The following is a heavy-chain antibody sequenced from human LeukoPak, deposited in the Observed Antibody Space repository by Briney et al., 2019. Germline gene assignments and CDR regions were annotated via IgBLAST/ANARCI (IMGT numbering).Heavy chain of an antibody. CDR1: GGSVSSGSYY. CDR2: IYCSGST. CDR3: AGRGDSLDY. V-gene: IGHV4-61*01. D-gene: IGHD2-21*02. Sequence: SETLSLTCTVSGGSVSSGSYYWSWIRQPPGKGLEWIGYIYCSGSTNYNPSLKSRVTISVDTSKNQFSLKLSSVTAADTAVYYCAGRGDSLDYWGQGTLVTVSS. J-gene: IGHJ4*02.